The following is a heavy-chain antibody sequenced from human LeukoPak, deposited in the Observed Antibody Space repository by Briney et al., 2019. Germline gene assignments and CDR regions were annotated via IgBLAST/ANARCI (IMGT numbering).Heavy chain of an antibody. D-gene: IGHD1-1*01. CDR3: AGETGTRLDRVYFYYMDV. CDR1: GGSISSYY. V-gene: IGHV4-4*07. CDR2: VYTSGSI. J-gene: IGHJ6*03. Sequence: SETLSLTCTVSGGSISSYYWSWIRQPAGKEQEWIGRVYTSGSIYYNPSLTSRVTMSVDTSKNHFSLKLSSVTAAATAVYYCAGETGTRLDRVYFYYMDVWGKGTTVTVSS.